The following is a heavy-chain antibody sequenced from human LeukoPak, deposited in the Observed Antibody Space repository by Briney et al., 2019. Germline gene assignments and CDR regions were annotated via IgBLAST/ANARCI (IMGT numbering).Heavy chain of an antibody. Sequence: SETPSLTCAVYGGSFSGYYWSWIRQPPGKGLEWIGEIDHTGRTHYNPSLKSRVTMSVDASKNQFSLKLTFVTAADTAVYYCARVRGLWFGVRNDSWGQGTLVTVSS. D-gene: IGHD3-10*01. J-gene: IGHJ4*02. V-gene: IGHV4-34*01. CDR1: GGSFSGYY. CDR3: ARVRGLWFGVRNDS. CDR2: IDHTGRT.